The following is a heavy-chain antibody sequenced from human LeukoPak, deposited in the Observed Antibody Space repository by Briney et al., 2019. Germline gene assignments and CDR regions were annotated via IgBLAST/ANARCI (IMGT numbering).Heavy chain of an antibody. J-gene: IGHJ4*02. CDR2: INHSGST. CDR3: ARGLHRRCFDY. CDR1: GGSFSGYY. Sequence: PSETLSLTCAVYGGSFSGYYWSWIRQPPGKGLEWIGEINHSGSTNYNPSLKSRVTISVDTSKNQFSLKLSSVTAADTAVYYCARGLHRRCFDYWGQGTLVTVSP. D-gene: IGHD4-17*01. V-gene: IGHV4-34*01.